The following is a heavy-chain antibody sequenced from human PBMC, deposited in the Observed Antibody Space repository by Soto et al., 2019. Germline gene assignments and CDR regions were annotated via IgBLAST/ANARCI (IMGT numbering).Heavy chain of an antibody. Sequence: VGSLRLSCAASGFTFSSYGMHWVRQAPGKGLEWVAVIWYDGSNKYYADSVKGRFTISRDNSKNTLYLQMNSLRAEDTAVYYCARATVRGVIIGYYYYYMDVWGKGTTVTVSS. J-gene: IGHJ6*03. D-gene: IGHD3-10*01. CDR3: ARATVRGVIIGYYYYYMDV. CDR2: IWYDGSNK. V-gene: IGHV3-33*01. CDR1: GFTFSSYG.